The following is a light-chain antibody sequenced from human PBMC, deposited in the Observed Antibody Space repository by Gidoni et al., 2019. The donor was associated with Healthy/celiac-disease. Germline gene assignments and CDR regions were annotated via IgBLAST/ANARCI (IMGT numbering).Light chain of an antibody. CDR2: EVS. J-gene: IGLJ2*01. Sequence: QSALTQPAPASGSPGQSITISCTGTSSDVGSYNLVSWYQQHPVKAPKLMIYEVSKRPSGVSNRFSGSKSGNTASLTISGLQAEDEADYYCCSYAGSSTLVFGGGTKLTVL. V-gene: IGLV2-23*02. CDR1: SSDVGSYNL. CDR3: CSYAGSSTLV.